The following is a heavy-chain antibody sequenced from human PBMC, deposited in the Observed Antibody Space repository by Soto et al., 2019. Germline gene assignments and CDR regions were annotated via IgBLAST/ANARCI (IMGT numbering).Heavy chain of an antibody. CDR2: MNPNRGNT. D-gene: IGHD6-13*01. Sequence: ASVKVSCKASGYTFTSYDINWVRQATGQGLEWMGWMNPNRGNTGYAQKFQGRVTMTRNTSISTAYMELSSLRSEDTAVYYCASPTLDRQQLVHGYYYYGMDVWGQGTTVTVSS. V-gene: IGHV1-8*01. J-gene: IGHJ6*02. CDR3: ASPTLDRQQLVHGYYYYGMDV. CDR1: GYTFTSYD.